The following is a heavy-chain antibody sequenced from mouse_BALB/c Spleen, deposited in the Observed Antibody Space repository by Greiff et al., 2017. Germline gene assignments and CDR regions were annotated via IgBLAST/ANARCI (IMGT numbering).Heavy chain of an antibody. Sequence: QVQLQQSAAELARPGASVKMSCKASGYTFTSYTMHWVKQRPGQGLEWIGYINPSSGYTEYNQKFKDKTTLTADKSSSTAYMQLSSLTSEDSAVYYCARGGAYYRYDAWFAYWGQGTLVTVSA. CDR2: INPSSGYT. CDR1: GYTFTSYT. V-gene: IGHV1-4*02. CDR3: ARGGAYYRYDAWFAY. D-gene: IGHD2-14*01. J-gene: IGHJ3*01.